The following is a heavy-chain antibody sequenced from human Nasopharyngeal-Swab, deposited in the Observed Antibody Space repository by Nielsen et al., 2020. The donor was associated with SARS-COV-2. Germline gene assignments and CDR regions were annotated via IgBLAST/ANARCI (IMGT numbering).Heavy chain of an antibody. J-gene: IGHJ5*02. Sequence: GGSLRLSCAASGFTFSSYGMHWVRQAPGKGLEWVAVISYDGSNKYYADSVKGRFTISRDNSKNTLYLQMNSLRAEDTAVYYCAKNPTSGERITIFGVVILTDNWFDPWGQGTLVTVSP. CDR1: GFTFSSYG. D-gene: IGHD3-3*01. CDR2: ISYDGSNK. CDR3: AKNPTSGERITIFGVVILTDNWFDP. V-gene: IGHV3-30*18.